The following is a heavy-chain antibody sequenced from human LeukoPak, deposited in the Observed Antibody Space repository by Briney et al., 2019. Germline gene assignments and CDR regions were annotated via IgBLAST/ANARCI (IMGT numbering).Heavy chain of an antibody. V-gene: IGHV5-51*01. CDR3: ARRSYWYFDL. CDR1: GYSFTSHW. J-gene: IGHJ2*01. Sequence: GESLKISCKASGYSFTSHWIGWVRQMPGKGLELMGNTYPGDSDTRYSPSFQGQVAISVDRSITTAYLQWSSLKPSDTAMYYCARRSYWYFDLWGRGTLVTVSS. CDR2: TYPGDSDT.